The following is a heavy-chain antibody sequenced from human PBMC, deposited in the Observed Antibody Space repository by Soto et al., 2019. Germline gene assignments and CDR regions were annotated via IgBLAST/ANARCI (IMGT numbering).Heavy chain of an antibody. CDR3: ARAVVGATIIYYYYGMDV. D-gene: IGHD1-26*01. V-gene: IGHV1-46*01. CDR2: LNPSGGST. CDR1: GYTFTTYY. J-gene: IGHJ6*02. Sequence: GASVKVSCKASGYTFTTYYMHWVRQAPGQGLEWMGILNPSGGSTSYAQKFQGRVTMTRDTSTSTVYMEMSSLRSEDTAVYYCARAVVGATIIYYYYGMDVWGQGTTVTVSS.